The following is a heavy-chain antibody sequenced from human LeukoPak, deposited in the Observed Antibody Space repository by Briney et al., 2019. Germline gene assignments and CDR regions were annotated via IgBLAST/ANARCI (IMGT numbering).Heavy chain of an antibody. J-gene: IGHJ4*02. CDR3: ARAIYSSGWYEWERREYYFDY. Sequence: GGSLRLSCAASGFTVSSNYMSWVRQAPGKGLEWVSVIYSGGSTYYADSVKGRFTISRDNSKNTLYLQMNSLRAEDTAVYYCARAIYSSGWYEWERREYYFDYWGQGTLVTVSS. D-gene: IGHD6-19*01. CDR2: IYSGGST. V-gene: IGHV3-53*01. CDR1: GFTVSSNY.